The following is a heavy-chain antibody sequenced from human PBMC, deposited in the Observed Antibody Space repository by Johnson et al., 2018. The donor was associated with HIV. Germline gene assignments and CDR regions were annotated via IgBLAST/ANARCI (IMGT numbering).Heavy chain of an antibody. D-gene: IGHD7-27*01. CDR3: AKDYPTSNWAVPDAFDI. CDR1: GFTFDDYA. Sequence: VQLVESGGGLVQPGRSLRLSCAASGFTFDDYAMHWVRQAPGKGLEWVSGISGSGGSTYYADSVKGRFTISRDNSKNTLYLQMNSLRAEDTAVYYCAKDYPTSNWAVPDAFDIWGQGTMVTVSS. CDR2: ISGSGGST. J-gene: IGHJ3*02. V-gene: IGHV3-23*04.